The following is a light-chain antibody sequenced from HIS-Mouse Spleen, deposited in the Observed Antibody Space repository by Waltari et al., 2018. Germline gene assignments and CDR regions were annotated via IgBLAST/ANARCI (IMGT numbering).Light chain of an antibody. V-gene: IGKV3-11*01. CDR1: QSVSSY. Sequence: EIVLTQSPATLSWLPGERATLSCRASQSVSSYLAWYQQKPGQAPRLLIYDASNRATGIPARFSGSGSGTDFTLTISSLEPEDFAVYYCQQRSNWPPITFGQGTRLEIK. J-gene: IGKJ5*01. CDR2: DAS. CDR3: QQRSNWPPIT.